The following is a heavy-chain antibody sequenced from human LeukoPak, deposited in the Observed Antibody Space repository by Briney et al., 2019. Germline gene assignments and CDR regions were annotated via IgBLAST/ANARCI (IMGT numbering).Heavy chain of an antibody. V-gene: IGHV4-59*01. CDR2: IDHSETT. CDR1: GRSISSYY. CDR3: ARVPYSDRTQFYYMDV. Sequence: PSETLSLTCSVSGRSISSYYWCWVRQSPGKGLEWIGYIDHSETTNYKPSLKSRVTISLDTSKNQVSLKWRSVSGAETAVYCSARVPYSDRTQFYYMDVWGKGTTVTVSS. D-gene: IGHD4-11*01. J-gene: IGHJ6*03.